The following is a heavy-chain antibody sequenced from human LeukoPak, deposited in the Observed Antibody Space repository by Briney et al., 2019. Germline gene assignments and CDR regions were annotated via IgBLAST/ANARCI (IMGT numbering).Heavy chain of an antibody. J-gene: IGHJ4*02. CDR3: AKDLGARGVGATPSN. CDR1: GYTFTGYY. Sequence: ASVKVSCKASGYTFTGYYMHWVRQAPGQGLEWMGWINPNSGGTNYAQKFQGRVTMTRDTSISTAYMELSRLRSDDTAVYYCAKDLGARGVGATPSNWGQGTLVTVSS. CDR2: INPNSGGT. V-gene: IGHV1-2*02. D-gene: IGHD1-26*01.